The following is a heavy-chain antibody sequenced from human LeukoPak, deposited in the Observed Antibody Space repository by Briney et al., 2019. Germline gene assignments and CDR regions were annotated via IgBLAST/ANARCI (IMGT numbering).Heavy chain of an antibody. Sequence: PSETLSLICIVSGGSISSTTYYWGWIRQPPGKGLEWIGSIYYSGSTWYNPSLKSRVTVSADTSKNQFSLKLTSVTAADTAVYYCARDRACSNGVCSYFDYWGQGTVVTVSS. D-gene: IGHD2-8*01. CDR1: GGSISSTTYY. CDR2: IYYSGST. V-gene: IGHV4-39*01. J-gene: IGHJ4*02. CDR3: ARDRACSNGVCSYFDY.